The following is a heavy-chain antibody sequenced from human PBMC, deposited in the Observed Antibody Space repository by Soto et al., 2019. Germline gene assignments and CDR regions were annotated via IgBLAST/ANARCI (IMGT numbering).Heavy chain of an antibody. CDR2: ISAYNGNT. Sequence: ASVKVSCKASGYTFTSYGISWVRQAPGQGLEWMGWISAYNGNTNYAQKLQGRVTMTTDTSTSTAYMELRSLRSDDTAVYCCARDTANYYGSGSYYNGDAFDIWGQGTMVTVSS. D-gene: IGHD3-10*01. CDR3: ARDTANYYGSGSYYNGDAFDI. CDR1: GYTFTSYG. V-gene: IGHV1-18*01. J-gene: IGHJ3*02.